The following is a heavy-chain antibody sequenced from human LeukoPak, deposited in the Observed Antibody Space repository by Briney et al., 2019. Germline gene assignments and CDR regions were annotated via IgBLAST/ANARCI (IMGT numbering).Heavy chain of an antibody. Sequence: PSETLSLTCTVSGGSISSYYWSWIRQPAGKGLEWIRRIYTSGSTNYNPSLKSRVTMSVDTSKNQFSLKLSSVTAADTAVYYCARSLGYCSSTSCYKYNWFDPWGQGTLVTVSS. CDR3: ARSLGYCSSTSCYKYNWFDP. D-gene: IGHD2-2*02. J-gene: IGHJ5*02. CDR2: IYTSGST. V-gene: IGHV4-4*07. CDR1: GGSISSYY.